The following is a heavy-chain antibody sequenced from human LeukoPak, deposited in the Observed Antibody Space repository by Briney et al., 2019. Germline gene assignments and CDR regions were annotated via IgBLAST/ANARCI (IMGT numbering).Heavy chain of an antibody. CDR2: ISSSSSYI. D-gene: IGHD5-18*01. J-gene: IGHJ4*02. V-gene: IGHV3-21*01. Sequence: GGSLRLSCAASGFTFSSYSMNWVRQAPGKGLKWVSSISSSSSYIYYADSVKGRFTISRDNAKNSLYLQMNSLRAEDTAVYYCARDSGYSYGSDYWGQGTLVTVSS. CDR3: ARDSGYSYGSDY. CDR1: GFTFSSYS.